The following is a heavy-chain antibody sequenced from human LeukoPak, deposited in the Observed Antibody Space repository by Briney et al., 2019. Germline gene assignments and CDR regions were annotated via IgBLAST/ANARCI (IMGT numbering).Heavy chain of an antibody. CDR3: AKDLNYYGSSGYLS. D-gene: IGHD3-22*01. CDR1: GFTFSSYA. Sequence: GGSLRLSCAASGFTFSSYAMSWVRQAPGKGLEWVSAISGSGGSTYYADSVKGRFTIFRGNSKNTLYLQMNSLRAEDTAVYYCAKDLNYYGSSGYLSWGQGTLVTVSS. CDR2: ISGSGGST. J-gene: IGHJ5*02. V-gene: IGHV3-23*01.